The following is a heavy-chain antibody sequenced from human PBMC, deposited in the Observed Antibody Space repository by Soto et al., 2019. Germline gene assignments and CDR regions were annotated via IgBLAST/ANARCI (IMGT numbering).Heavy chain of an antibody. J-gene: IGHJ3*02. D-gene: IGHD2-2*01. CDR2: IDPSDSYT. Sequence: GESLKISCKGSGYSFTSYWISWVRQMPGKGLEWMGRIDPSDSYTNYSPSFQGHVTISADKSISTAYLQWSSLKASDTAMYYCASYPSIVVVTAAPLDAFDIWGQGTMVTV. CDR1: GYSFTSYW. CDR3: ASYPSIVVVTAAPLDAFDI. V-gene: IGHV5-10-1*01.